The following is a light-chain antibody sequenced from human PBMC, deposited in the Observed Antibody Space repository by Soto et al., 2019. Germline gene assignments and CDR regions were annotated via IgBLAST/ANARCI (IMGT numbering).Light chain of an antibody. CDR3: QQYNNWPLFT. CDR1: QSVSSN. CDR2: GAS. J-gene: IGKJ3*01. V-gene: IGKV3-15*01. Sequence: EIVMTQSPATLSVSPGERATLSCRASQSVSSNVGWYQQKPGQAPRLLIYGASTRATGIPARFSGSGSGTDFTLTISSLQSEDFAVYYCQQYNNWPLFTFGPGTKVDIK.